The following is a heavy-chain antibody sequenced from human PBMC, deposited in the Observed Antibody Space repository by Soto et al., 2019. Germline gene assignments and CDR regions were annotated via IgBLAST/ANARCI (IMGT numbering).Heavy chain of an antibody. CDR3: ARSYYDSTGFAVDP. V-gene: IGHV4-59*02. Sequence: QMQLQASGPGLVKPSETLSLTCNVSGASVSHGYWSWIRQPPGKALEWSGFMYFGGSFNYNPSLTSRATISVETSKNQLSMKLTSVTASDTAVYYCARSYYDSTGFAVDPWGQGTLVTVSS. CDR2: MYFGGSF. J-gene: IGHJ5*02. CDR1: GASVSHGY. D-gene: IGHD3-22*01.